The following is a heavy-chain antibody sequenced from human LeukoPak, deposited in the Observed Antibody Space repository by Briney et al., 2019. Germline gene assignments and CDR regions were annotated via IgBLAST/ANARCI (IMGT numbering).Heavy chain of an antibody. V-gene: IGHV3-11*06. D-gene: IGHD4-17*01. CDR3: AREAWGTVTDY. J-gene: IGHJ4*02. Sequence: GGSLRLSCAASGFSFSDYYMSWIRQAPGKGLEWVSYISSSSSYTNYADSVKGRFTISRDNAKNSLYLQMNSLRAEDTAVYYCAREAWGTVTDYWGLGTLVTVSS. CDR2: ISSSSSYT. CDR1: GFSFSDYY.